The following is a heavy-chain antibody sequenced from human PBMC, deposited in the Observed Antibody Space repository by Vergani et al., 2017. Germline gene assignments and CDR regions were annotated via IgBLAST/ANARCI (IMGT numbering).Heavy chain of an antibody. Sequence: QVQLQESGPGLVKPSQTLSLTCTVSGGSISSGDYYWSWIRQRPGMGLDWIGYIYYSGTTYYNPSLESRLTISLDTSENHLSLKLTSVTAADTAVYYCARQKDYYMDVWGKGATVTVS. CDR1: GGSISSGDYY. CDR2: IYYSGTT. CDR3: ARQKDYYMDV. V-gene: IGHV4-30-4*08. J-gene: IGHJ6*03.